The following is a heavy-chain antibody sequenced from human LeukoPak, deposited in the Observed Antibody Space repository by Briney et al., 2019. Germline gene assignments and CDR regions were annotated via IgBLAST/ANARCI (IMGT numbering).Heavy chain of an antibody. CDR3: ASADYGSGIGWFDP. CDR2: INHSGST. CDR1: GGSFSGYY. J-gene: IGHJ5*02. V-gene: IGHV4-34*01. Sequence: PSETLSLTCAVYGGSFSGYYWSWIRQPPGKGLEWIGEINHSGSTNYNPSLKSRVTISVDTSKNQFSLKLSSVTAADTAVYYCASADYGSGIGWFDPWGQGTLVTVSS. D-gene: IGHD3-10*01.